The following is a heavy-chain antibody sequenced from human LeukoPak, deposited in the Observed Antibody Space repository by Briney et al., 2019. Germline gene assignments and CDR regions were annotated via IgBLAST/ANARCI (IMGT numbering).Heavy chain of an antibody. CDR3: ARKSYSYGIDY. Sequence: XWXXXXPPPGKGLELIVIIYYSGSTYYNPSLNSRVTLSVDTSKNQFSLRLSSVTAADTAVYYCARKSYSYGIDYWGQGTLVTVSS. CDR1: X. D-gene: IGHD5-18*01. J-gene: IGHJ4*02. V-gene: IGHV4-39*01. CDR2: IYYSGST.